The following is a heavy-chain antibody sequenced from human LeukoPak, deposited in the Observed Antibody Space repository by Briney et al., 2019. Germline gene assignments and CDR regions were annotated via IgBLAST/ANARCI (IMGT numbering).Heavy chain of an antibody. CDR3: AGSGSYFHWFDP. Sequence: SETLSLTCTVSGGSISSGGYYWSWIRQHPGKGLEWIGYIYYSGSTYYNPSLKSRVTISVDTSKNQFSLKRSSVTAADTAVYYCAGSGSYFHWFDPWGQGTLVTVSS. CDR1: GGSISSGGYY. CDR2: IYYSGST. J-gene: IGHJ5*02. D-gene: IGHD1-26*01. V-gene: IGHV4-31*03.